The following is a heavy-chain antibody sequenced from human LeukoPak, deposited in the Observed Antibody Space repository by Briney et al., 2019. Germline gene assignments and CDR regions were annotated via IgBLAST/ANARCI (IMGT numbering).Heavy chain of an antibody. CDR2: MKSDGRST. J-gene: IGHJ4*02. CDR3: ARDPDLSGYSFFDY. CDR1: GFTFSSYW. D-gene: IGHD3-22*01. Sequence: GGSLRLSCAASGFTFSSYWTHWVRQAPGKGPVWVSRMKSDGRSTSYADFVKGRFTISRDNAKNTLYLQMNSLRAEDTAVYYCARDPDLSGYSFFDYWGQGTLVTVSS. V-gene: IGHV3-74*01.